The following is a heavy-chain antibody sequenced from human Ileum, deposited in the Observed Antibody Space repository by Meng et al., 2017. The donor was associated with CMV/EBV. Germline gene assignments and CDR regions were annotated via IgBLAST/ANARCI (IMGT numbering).Heavy chain of an antibody. Sequence: ASVKVSCKASGYTFTSHWMHWVRQAPGQGLEWMAVIHPTGHITTYAQKFQGRLTVTTDTSTSTAYMELRSLRSDDTAVYYCAREIAVAGTYPPYYYGMDVWGQGTTVTVSS. CDR2: IHPTGHIT. D-gene: IGHD6-19*01. J-gene: IGHJ6*02. V-gene: IGHV1-46*01. CDR1: GYTFTSHW. CDR3: AREIAVAGTYPPYYYGMDV.